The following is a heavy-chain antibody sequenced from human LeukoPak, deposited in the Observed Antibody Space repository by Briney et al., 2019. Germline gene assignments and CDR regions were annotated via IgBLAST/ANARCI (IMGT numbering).Heavy chain of an antibody. CDR1: GFTFSSYE. J-gene: IGHJ4*02. CDR3: ARAGQQLVLSSY. D-gene: IGHD6-13*01. CDR2: ISSSSSYI. V-gene: IGHV3-21*01. Sequence: PGGSLRLSCAASGFTFSSYEMNWVRQAPGKGLEWVSSISSSSSYIYYADSVKGRFTISRDNAKNSLYLQMNSLRAEDTAVYYCARAGQQLVLSSYWGQGTLVTVSS.